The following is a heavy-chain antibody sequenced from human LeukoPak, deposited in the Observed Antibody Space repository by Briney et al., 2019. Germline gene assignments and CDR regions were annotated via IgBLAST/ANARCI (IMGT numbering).Heavy chain of an antibody. D-gene: IGHD5-18*01. V-gene: IGHV4-34*01. CDR1: GGSFSGYY. CDR3: ARGCWVDTAMKGCSVLGMDV. Sequence: PSETLSLTCAVYGGSFSGYYWSWIRQPPGKGLEWIGEINHSGSTNYNPSLKSRVTISVDTSKNQFSLKLSSVTAADTAVYYCARGCWVDTAMKGCSVLGMDVWGQGTTVTVSS. CDR2: INHSGST. J-gene: IGHJ6*02.